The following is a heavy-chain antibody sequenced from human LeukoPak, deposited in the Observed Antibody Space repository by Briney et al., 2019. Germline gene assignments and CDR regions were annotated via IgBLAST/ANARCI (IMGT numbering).Heavy chain of an antibody. CDR2: IYYSGST. V-gene: IGHV4-61*01. Sequence: SETLSLTCTVSGGSASSGSYYWSWIRQPPGKGLEWIGYIYYSGSTNYNPSLKSRVTISVDTSKNQFSLKLSSVTAADTAVYYCASQQWLVTRPFDYWGQGTLATVSS. CDR3: ASQQWLVTRPFDY. CDR1: GGSASSGSYY. D-gene: IGHD6-19*01. J-gene: IGHJ4*02.